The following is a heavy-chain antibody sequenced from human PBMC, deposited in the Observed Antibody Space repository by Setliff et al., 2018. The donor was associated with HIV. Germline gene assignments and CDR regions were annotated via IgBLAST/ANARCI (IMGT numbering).Heavy chain of an antibody. V-gene: IGHV4-34*01. J-gene: IGHJ4*02. Sequence: PSETLSLTCVVYGGSFSDYYWSWIRQPPGKGLEWIGSIYFSGSTYYNPSLESRVTISADTSKNQFSLKLSSVTAADTAFYYCARDVGGLQMATNFDYWGQGTLVTVSS. CDR3: ARDVGGLQMATNFDY. CDR1: GGSFSDYY. D-gene: IGHD3-10*02. CDR2: IYFSGST.